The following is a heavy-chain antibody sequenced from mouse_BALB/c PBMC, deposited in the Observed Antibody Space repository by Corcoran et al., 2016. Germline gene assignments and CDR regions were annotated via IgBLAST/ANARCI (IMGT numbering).Heavy chain of an antibody. CDR3: ARFYYYGSYWYFDV. Sequence: EVQLQQSGAELVQPGASVKLSCTASGFNIKDTYRHWVKQRPEQGLEWIGRIDPANGNTKYDPKFQGKATITADTSSNTAYLQLSSLTSEDTAVYYGARFYYYGSYWYFDVWGAGTTVTVSS. CDR2: IDPANGNT. J-gene: IGHJ1*01. CDR1: GFNIKDTY. D-gene: IGHD1-1*01. V-gene: IGHV14-3*02.